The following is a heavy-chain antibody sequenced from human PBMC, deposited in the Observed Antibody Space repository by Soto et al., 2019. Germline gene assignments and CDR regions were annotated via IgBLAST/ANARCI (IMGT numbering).Heavy chain of an antibody. J-gene: IGHJ4*02. D-gene: IGHD3-10*01. CDR1: GFPFSSFS. CDR2: IGSVSTYI. V-gene: IGHV3-21*02. CDR3: ARVTAGSWSYQSDL. Sequence: QLVESGGGLVKPGGSLRLSCVASGFPFSSFSLNWIRQAPGKGLEWVSSIGSVSTYIYYADSVRGRFTVSRDNAKNTVYLQMNGLTAEDSGIYYCARVTAGSWSYQSDLWGQGTLVTVSS.